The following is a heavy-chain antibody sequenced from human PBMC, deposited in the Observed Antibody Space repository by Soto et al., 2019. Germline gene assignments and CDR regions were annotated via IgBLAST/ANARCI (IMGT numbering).Heavy chain of an antibody. CDR1: GFTFSSYA. J-gene: IGHJ4*02. CDR2: ISGSGAST. Sequence: EVQLLESGGGLVQPGGSLRLSCATSGFTFSSYAMTWVRQAPGKGLEWVSTISGSGASTYYADSVKGRFTISRDNSKNTLYLQMNSLSADDTALYYCAQDLSGSYLVTYYFDYWGQGTLVTVSS. CDR3: AQDLSGSYLVTYYFDY. D-gene: IGHD1-26*01. V-gene: IGHV3-23*01.